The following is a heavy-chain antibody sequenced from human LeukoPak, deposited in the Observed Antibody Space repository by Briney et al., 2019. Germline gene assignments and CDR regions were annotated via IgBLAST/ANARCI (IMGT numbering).Heavy chain of an antibody. V-gene: IGHV3-23*01. Sequence: PGGSLRLSCAASGFTVSSNYMSWVRQAPGKGLEWVSGISGSGGSTYYADSVKGRLTISRDNSKNTLYLQMNSLRAEDTAVYYCAKGRYYGSGKWGYFEYWGQGTLVTVSS. J-gene: IGHJ4*02. CDR2: ISGSGGST. CDR3: AKGRYYGSGKWGYFEY. D-gene: IGHD3-10*01. CDR1: GFTVSSNY.